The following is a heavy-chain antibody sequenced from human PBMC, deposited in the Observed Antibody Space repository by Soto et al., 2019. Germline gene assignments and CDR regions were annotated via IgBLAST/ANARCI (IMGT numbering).Heavy chain of an antibody. CDR2: IYHSGST. J-gene: IGHJ6*02. CDR3: AIIPIVTSGHYYGMDV. D-gene: IGHD4-4*01. V-gene: IGHV4-4*02. Sequence: QVQLQESGPGLVKPSGTLSLTCAVSGGSISSSNWWSWVRQPPGKGLEWIGAIYHSGSTTYNPSLKSLVTISVDKSKNQFSLKLSSVPAADTAVYYCAIIPIVTSGHYYGMDVWGQGTTVTVSS. CDR1: GGSISSSNW.